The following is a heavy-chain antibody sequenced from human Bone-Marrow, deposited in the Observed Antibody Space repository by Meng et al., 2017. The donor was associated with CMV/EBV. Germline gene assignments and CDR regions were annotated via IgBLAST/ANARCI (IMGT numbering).Heavy chain of an antibody. D-gene: IGHD2-2*01. Sequence: SVKVSCKASGGTFSSYAISWVRQAPGQGLEWMRGIIPILGIANYAQKFQGRVTITADKSTSTAYMELSSLRSEDTAVYYCAREVVPAAKLGFQHWGQGTLVTVSS. CDR1: GGTFSSYA. CDR2: IIPILGIA. CDR3: AREVVPAAKLGFQH. V-gene: IGHV1-69*10. J-gene: IGHJ1*01.